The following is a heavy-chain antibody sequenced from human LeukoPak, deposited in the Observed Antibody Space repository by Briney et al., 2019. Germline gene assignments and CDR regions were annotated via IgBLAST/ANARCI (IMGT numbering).Heavy chain of an antibody. V-gene: IGHV3-9*01. CDR1: GFTFDDYA. CDR3: AKDIGELPPYGMDV. D-gene: IGHD3-10*01. Sequence: GGSLRLSCAASGFTFDDYAMHWVRQAPGKGLEWVSGISWNSGSIGYADSVKGRFTISRDNAKNSLYLQMNSLRAEDTALYYCAKDIGELPPYGMDVWGQGTTVTVSS. CDR2: ISWNSGSI. J-gene: IGHJ6*02.